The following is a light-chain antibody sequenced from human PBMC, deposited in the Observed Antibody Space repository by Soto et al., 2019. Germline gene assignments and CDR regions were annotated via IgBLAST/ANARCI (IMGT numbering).Light chain of an antibody. CDR2: EST. V-gene: IGLV2-23*01. CDR3: CSFGGTFTV. Sequence: QSALTQPASVSGSPGQSITISCTGTSSDVGGYDLVSWYQHHPGKVPKLMIYESTQWPSGVSHRFSGSKSGNTASLTIYGLQTEDESDYYCCSFGGTFTVFGGGTKLTVL. CDR1: SSDVGGYDL. J-gene: IGLJ2*01.